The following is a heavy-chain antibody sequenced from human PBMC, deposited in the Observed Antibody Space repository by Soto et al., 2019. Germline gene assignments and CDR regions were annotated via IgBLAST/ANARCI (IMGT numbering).Heavy chain of an antibody. CDR3: ARGGRTVVVVPAAHHDYGMDV. CDR2: INHSGST. V-gene: IGHV4-34*01. J-gene: IGHJ6*02. D-gene: IGHD2-2*01. CDR1: GGSFSGYY. Sequence: SETLSLTCAVYGGSFSGYYWSWIRQPPGKGLEWIGEINHSGSTNYNPSLKSRVTISVDTSKNQFSLKLSSVTAADTAVYYCARGGRTVVVVPAAHHDYGMDVWGQGTTVTVSS.